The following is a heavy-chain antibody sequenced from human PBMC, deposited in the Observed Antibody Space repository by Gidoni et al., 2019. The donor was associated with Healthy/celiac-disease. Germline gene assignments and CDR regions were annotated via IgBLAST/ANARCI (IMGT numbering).Heavy chain of an antibody. CDR2: ISSSSSYT. CDR3: ARDKNADDY. J-gene: IGHJ4*02. Sequence: QVQLVESGGGLVKPGGSRRSSGAASGFTFSNYYMSWIRQAPGKGLEWVSYISSSSSYTNYADSVKGRFTISRDNAKNSLYLQMNSLRAEDTAVYYCARDKNADDYWGQGTLVTVSS. CDR1: GFTFSNYY. V-gene: IGHV3-11*06.